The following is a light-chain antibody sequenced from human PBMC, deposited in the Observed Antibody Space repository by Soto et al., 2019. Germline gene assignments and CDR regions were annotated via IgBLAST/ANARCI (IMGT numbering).Light chain of an antibody. Sequence: ELVSTQSPGTLSLSPGERATLSCRASQSVSSSYLAWYQQKPGQAPRLLIYGASSRATGIPDRFSGSGSGTDFTLTISRLEPEEFAVYYCQQYGSSPITVGQGTRLAIK. CDR2: GAS. J-gene: IGKJ5*01. CDR1: QSVSSSY. CDR3: QQYGSSPIT. V-gene: IGKV3-20*01.